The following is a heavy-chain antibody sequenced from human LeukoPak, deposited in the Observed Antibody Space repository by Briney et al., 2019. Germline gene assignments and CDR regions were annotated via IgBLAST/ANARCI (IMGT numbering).Heavy chain of an antibody. Sequence: GGSLRLSCAASGFTFDDYAMHWGRHAPGKGLEWVSGISWNSGSIGYADSVKGRFTISRDNAKNSLYLQMNSLRAEDTALYYCAKDRRGYSYGQAYDYWGQGTLVTVSS. CDR1: GFTFDDYA. CDR2: ISWNSGSI. CDR3: AKDRRGYSYGQAYDY. D-gene: IGHD5-18*01. J-gene: IGHJ4*02. V-gene: IGHV3-9*01.